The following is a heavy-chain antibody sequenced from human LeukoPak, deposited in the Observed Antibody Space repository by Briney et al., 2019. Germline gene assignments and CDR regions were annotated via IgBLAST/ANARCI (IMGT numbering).Heavy chain of an antibody. J-gene: IGHJ4*02. Sequence: SETLSLTCTVSGGSISSYYWSWIRQPPGKGLEWIGYIYYSGSTNYNPSLKSRVTISVDTSKNQFSLKLSSVTAADTAVYYCARSTKTERYYYGYWGQGTLVTVSS. V-gene: IGHV4-59*01. CDR3: ARSTKTERYYYGY. CDR2: IYYSGST. CDR1: GGSISSYY. D-gene: IGHD3-10*01.